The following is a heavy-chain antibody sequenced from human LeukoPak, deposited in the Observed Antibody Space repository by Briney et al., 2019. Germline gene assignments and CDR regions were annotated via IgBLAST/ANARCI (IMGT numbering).Heavy chain of an antibody. V-gene: IGHV3-74*01. CDR1: GFTLSNYW. D-gene: IGHD2-8*02. Sequence: GGSLRLSCAASGFTLSNYWMHWARQAPGEGLVWVSRVDPDGTTTNYADSVTGRFTTSRDNAKNTLYLQMNSLRAEDTALYYCTRVQAGRSGLMDVWGRGTTVTVSS. CDR3: TRVQAGRSGLMDV. J-gene: IGHJ6*02. CDR2: VDPDGTTT.